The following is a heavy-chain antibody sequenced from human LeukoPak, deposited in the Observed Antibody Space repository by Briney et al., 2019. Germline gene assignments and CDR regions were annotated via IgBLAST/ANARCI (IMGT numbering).Heavy chain of an antibody. CDR3: ARDSASGSQTWFDP. CDR2: IYYSGST. J-gene: IGHJ5*02. Sequence: PSETLSLTCTVSGGSISSYYWSWIRQPPGKGLEWIGYIYYSGSTNHNPSLKCRVTISVDTSKNQFSLKLSSVTAADTAVYYCARDSASGSQTWFDPWGQGTLVTVSS. CDR1: GGSISSYY. V-gene: IGHV4-59*01. D-gene: IGHD1-26*01.